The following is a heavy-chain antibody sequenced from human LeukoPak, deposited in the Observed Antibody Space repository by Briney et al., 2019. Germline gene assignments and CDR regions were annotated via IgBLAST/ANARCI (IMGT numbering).Heavy chain of an antibody. Sequence: PGGSLRLSCAASGFTFSSYAMHWVRQAPGKGLEWVAVISYDGSNKYYADSMKGRFTISRDNSKNTLYLQMNSLRAEDTAVYYCAKEAVAARGSSSDYWGQGTLVTVSS. J-gene: IGHJ4*02. V-gene: IGHV3-30*04. D-gene: IGHD2-15*01. CDR2: ISYDGSNK. CDR1: GFTFSSYA. CDR3: AKEAVAARGSSSDY.